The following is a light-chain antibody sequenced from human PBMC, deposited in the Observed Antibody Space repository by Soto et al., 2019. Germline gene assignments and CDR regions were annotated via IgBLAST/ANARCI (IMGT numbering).Light chain of an antibody. CDR1: QSVSNSY. CDR2: GAS. CDR3: QQYGSSGT. J-gene: IGKJ1*01. V-gene: IGKV3-20*01. Sequence: EIVMTQSPATLSVSPGERATLXXRASQSVSNSYLAWYQQKPCQAPXVLIYGASNRATGIPDRFSGSGSGTDFTLTISRLEPEDFAVYYCQQYGSSGTFGQGTKVDIK.